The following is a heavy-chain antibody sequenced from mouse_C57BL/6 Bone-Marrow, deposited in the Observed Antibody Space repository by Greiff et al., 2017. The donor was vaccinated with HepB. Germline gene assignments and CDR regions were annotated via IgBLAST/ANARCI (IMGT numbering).Heavy chain of an antibody. J-gene: IGHJ1*03. V-gene: IGHV1-26*01. CDR3: ARRGNWYFDV. Sequence: EVQLQQSGPELVKPGASVKISCKASGYTFTDYYMNWVKQSHGKSLEWIGDINPNNGGTSYNQKFKGKATLTVDQSSSTAYMELRSLTSEDSAVYYCARRGNWYFDVWGTGTTVTVSS. CDR1: GYTFTDYY. CDR2: INPNNGGT.